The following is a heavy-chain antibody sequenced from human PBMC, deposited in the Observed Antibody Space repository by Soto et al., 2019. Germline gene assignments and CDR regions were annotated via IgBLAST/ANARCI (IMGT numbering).Heavy chain of an antibody. J-gene: IGHJ4*02. CDR1: GYTFTSYA. V-gene: IGHV1-3*01. Sequence: ASVKVSCKASGYTFTSYAMHWVRQAPGQRLEWMGWINAGHGNTKYSQKFQGRVTITRDTSASTAYMELSSLRSEDTAVYYCARLYRYCSGGSCYYYFDYWGQGTLVTVS. CDR3: ARLYRYCSGGSCYYYFDY. D-gene: IGHD2-15*01. CDR2: INAGHGNT.